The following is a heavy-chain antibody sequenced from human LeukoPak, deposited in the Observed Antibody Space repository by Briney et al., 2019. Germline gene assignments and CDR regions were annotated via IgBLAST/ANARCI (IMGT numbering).Heavy chain of an antibody. Sequence: ASVKVSCKASGYTFTSYGINWARQAPGQGLEWMGWISVYNGNTNYAQKLQGRVTMTTDTSTSTAYMELRSLRSDDTAVYYCARDPYSGSPYYFDYWGQGTLVTVSS. D-gene: IGHD1-26*01. V-gene: IGHV1-18*01. J-gene: IGHJ4*02. CDR1: GYTFTSYG. CDR2: ISVYNGNT. CDR3: ARDPYSGSPYYFDY.